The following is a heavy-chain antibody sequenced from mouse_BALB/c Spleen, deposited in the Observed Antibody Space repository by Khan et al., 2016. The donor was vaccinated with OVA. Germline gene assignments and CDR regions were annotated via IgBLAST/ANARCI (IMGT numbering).Heavy chain of an antibody. J-gene: IGHJ2*01. D-gene: IGHD1-1*01. Sequence: QVQLQQPGAELVKAGASVKMSCKASGYTFTSYWMHWVKQRLGQGLEWFAETNPTNGRTYYNEKFKSKATLTVDKSSSPAYMLLSGPTFEDSAVYYGARIKKIVATYFDYWGKGTTRTVSS. CDR2: TNPTNGRT. CDR1: GYTFTSYW. CDR3: ARIKKIVATYFDY. V-gene: IGHV1S81*02.